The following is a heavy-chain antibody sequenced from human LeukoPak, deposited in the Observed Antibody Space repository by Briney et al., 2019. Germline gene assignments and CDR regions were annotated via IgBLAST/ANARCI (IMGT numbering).Heavy chain of an antibody. CDR1: GFTVSSNY. V-gene: IGHV3-53*01. CDR2: IYSAGAT. CDR3: ASGGLGARKYYSDPFHY. J-gene: IGHJ4*02. Sequence: GGSLRLSCAASGFTVSSNYVSWVRQAPGKGLEWVSIIYSAGATYYADSVRGRFTISRDNSKNTVSLQMNSLRAGDTAVYYCASGGLGARKYYSDPFHYWGQGTLVTVSS. D-gene: IGHD3-10*01.